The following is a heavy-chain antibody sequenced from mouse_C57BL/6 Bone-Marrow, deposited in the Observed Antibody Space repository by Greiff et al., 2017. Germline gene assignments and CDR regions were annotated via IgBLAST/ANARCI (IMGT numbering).Heavy chain of an antibody. CDR2: IRSKSNNYAT. CDR3: VRQRGYYGSREYFDY. Sequence: EVKLMESGGGLVQPKGSLKLSCAASGFSFNTYAMNWVRQAPGKGLEWVARIRSKSNNYATYYADSVKDRFTISRDDSESMLYLQMNNLKTEDTAMYYCVRQRGYYGSREYFDYWGQGTTLTVSS. D-gene: IGHD1-1*01. CDR1: GFSFNTYA. V-gene: IGHV10-1*01. J-gene: IGHJ2*01.